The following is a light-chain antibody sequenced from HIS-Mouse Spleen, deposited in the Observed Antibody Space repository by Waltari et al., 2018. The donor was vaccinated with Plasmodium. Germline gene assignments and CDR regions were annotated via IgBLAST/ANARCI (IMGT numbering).Light chain of an antibody. CDR1: RRDVGGDYY. Sequence: QSALTQPRSVSGSPGPSVTIPCTGNRRDVGGDYYVSWYQQPPGKDPKLMIYDVSKRPSGVPDRFSGSKSGNTASLTISGLQAEDEADYYCCSYAGSYTWVFGGGTKLTVL. CDR2: DVS. V-gene: IGLV2-11*01. CDR3: CSYAGSYTWV. J-gene: IGLJ3*02.